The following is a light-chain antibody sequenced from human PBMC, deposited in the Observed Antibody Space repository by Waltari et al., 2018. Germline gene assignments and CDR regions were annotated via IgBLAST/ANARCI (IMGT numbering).Light chain of an antibody. Sequence: QSVLPQPPSASGTPGQRVTISCSGSSSNIGSNTVNWYQPLPGTAPKLLIYSNNRRPSGVPDRFSGSKSGTSASLAISGLQSEDEADYYGAAWDDSLNGRVFGGGTKLTVL. V-gene: IGLV1-44*01. CDR1: SSNIGSNT. J-gene: IGLJ3*02. CDR3: AAWDDSLNGRV. CDR2: SNN.